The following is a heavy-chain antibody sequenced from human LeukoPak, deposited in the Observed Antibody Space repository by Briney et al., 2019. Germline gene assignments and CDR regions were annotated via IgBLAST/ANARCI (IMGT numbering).Heavy chain of an antibody. CDR2: INPNSGGT. V-gene: IGHV1-2*02. CDR3: ARDDSSSFIPAPAFMDV. Sequence: EASVKVSCQASGYTFTGYYMHWVRQAPGQGLEWMGWINPNSGGTNYAQKFQGRVTMTRDTSISTAYMELSRLRSDDTAVYYCARDDSSSFIPAPAFMDVWGKGTTVTVSS. CDR1: GYTFTGYY. D-gene: IGHD6-13*01. J-gene: IGHJ6*03.